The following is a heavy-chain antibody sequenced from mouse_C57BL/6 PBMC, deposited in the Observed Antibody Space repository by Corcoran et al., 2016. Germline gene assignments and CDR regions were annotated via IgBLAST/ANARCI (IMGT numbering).Heavy chain of an antibody. Sequence: EVQLQQSGPELVKPGASVRISCKASGYTFTDYYMNWVKQSHGKSLEWIGDINPNNGGTSYNQKFKGKATLTVDKSSSTAYMELRSLTSEDSAVYYCARSSYYGSSLFAYWGQGTLVTVSA. D-gene: IGHD1-1*01. V-gene: IGHV1-26*01. CDR3: ARSSYYGSSLFAY. J-gene: IGHJ3*01. CDR2: INPNNGGT. CDR1: GYTFTDYY.